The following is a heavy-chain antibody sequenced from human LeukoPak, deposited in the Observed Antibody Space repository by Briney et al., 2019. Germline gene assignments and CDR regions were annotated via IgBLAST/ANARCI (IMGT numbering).Heavy chain of an antibody. D-gene: IGHD1-26*01. J-gene: IGHJ6*02. Sequence: GGSLRLSCAASGLTFSSYAMSWVRQAPGKGLEWVSGISASGGSTYYADSVKGRFTISRDNSKNTLFLQMNSLRAEDTAVYYCARYRGYGMDVWGQGTTVTVSS. CDR1: GLTFSSYA. V-gene: IGHV3-23*01. CDR3: ARYRGYGMDV. CDR2: ISASGGST.